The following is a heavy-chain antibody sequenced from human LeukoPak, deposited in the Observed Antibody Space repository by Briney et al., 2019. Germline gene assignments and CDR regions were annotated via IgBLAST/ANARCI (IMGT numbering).Heavy chain of an antibody. CDR3: ARDLGIAVAAQWRNWFDP. V-gene: IGHV1-69*04. J-gene: IGHJ5*02. Sequence: GASVKVSCKASGGTFSSYAISWVRQAPGQGLEWMGRIIPILGIANYAQKFQGRVTITADKSTSTAYMELSSLRSEDTAVYYCARDLGIAVAAQWRNWFDPWGQGTLVTVSS. CDR1: GGTFSSYA. D-gene: IGHD6-19*01. CDR2: IIPILGIA.